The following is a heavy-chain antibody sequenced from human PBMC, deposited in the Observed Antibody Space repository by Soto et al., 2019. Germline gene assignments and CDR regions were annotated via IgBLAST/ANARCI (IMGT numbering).Heavy chain of an antibody. D-gene: IGHD6-13*01. Sequence: QVQLVQSGAEVKKPGSSVKVSCKASGGTFSSYTISWVRQAPGQGLEWMGRIIPILGIANYAQKFQGRVTITADKSTSTAYMELSSLRSEDTAVYYCARDPFNALKLVPFDGTFDPWGQGTLVTVSS. CDR2: IIPILGIA. J-gene: IGHJ5*02. CDR3: ARDPFNALKLVPFDGTFDP. CDR1: GGTFSSYT. V-gene: IGHV1-69*08.